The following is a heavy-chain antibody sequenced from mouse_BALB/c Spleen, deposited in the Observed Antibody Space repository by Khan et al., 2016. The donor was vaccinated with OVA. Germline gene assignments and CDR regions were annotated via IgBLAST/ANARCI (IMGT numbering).Heavy chain of an antibody. CDR3: AKIYGGDFDY. CDR2: ISYSGNT. J-gene: IGHJ2*01. Sequence: VQLKESGPGLMKPSQSLSLTCTVTGYSITSDYAWNWIRQFPGNKLEWMGYISYSGNTKYNPSLKSRISITRDTSKNQFFLQLNSVTTEDTATYYCAKIYGGDFDYWGQGTTLTVSS. V-gene: IGHV3-2*02. D-gene: IGHD1-1*01. CDR1: GYSITSDYA.